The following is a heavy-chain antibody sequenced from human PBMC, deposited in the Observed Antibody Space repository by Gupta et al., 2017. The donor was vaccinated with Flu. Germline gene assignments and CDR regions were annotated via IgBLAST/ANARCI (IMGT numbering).Heavy chain of an antibody. Sequence: QVQLQESGPGLVKPSETLSLTCAVSRFSVSSAYYWAWIRQPPGKGLEWSGTTNHIEGASYNPALRSRVTISVDTSKNHISLDFYYVTDADTAVYYCARELRRGCGGDCTPQWGQGTLVTVSS. CDR2: TNHIEGA. V-gene: IGHV4-38-2*02. D-gene: IGHD2-21*02. J-gene: IGHJ4*02. CDR1: RFSVSSAYY. CDR3: ARELRRGCGGDCTPQ.